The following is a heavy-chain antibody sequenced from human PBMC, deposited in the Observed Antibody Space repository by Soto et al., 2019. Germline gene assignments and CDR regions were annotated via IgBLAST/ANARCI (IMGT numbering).Heavy chain of an antibody. J-gene: IGHJ4*02. CDR2: FIAMLGTP. V-gene: IGHV1-69*13. CDR3: ARGAMANFDC. D-gene: IGHD5-18*01. CDR1: GGTFGSHG. Sequence: WASVKVSCKASGGTFGSHGIAWVRQAPGQGLEWMGGFIAMLGTPTYAKKVQGRATITADESLTSSYLELRSLRSEDTAVYFCARGAMANFDCWGQGTVVTVSS.